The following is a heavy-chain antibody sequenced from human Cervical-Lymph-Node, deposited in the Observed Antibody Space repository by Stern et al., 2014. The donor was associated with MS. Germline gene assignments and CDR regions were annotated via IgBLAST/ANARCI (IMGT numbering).Heavy chain of an antibody. Sequence: EDQLVESGGGLVKPGGSLRLSCAATGFTFRSYSMNWVRQAPGKGLEWVSSISSSNSYIYYADSVKGRFTISRDNAENSLYLQMNSLRAEDTAVYYCARGRTLGYWAVPDYWGQGTLVTVSS. J-gene: IGHJ4*02. CDR1: GFTFRSYS. D-gene: IGHD3-22*01. CDR3: ARGRTLGYWAVPDY. V-gene: IGHV3-21*03. CDR2: ISSSNSYI.